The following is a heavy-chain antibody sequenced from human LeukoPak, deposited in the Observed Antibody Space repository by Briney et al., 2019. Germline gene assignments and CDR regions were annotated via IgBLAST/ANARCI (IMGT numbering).Heavy chain of an antibody. CDR2: ISTSGSTI. CDR1: GFTFSDYY. D-gene: IGHD2-2*01. V-gene: IGHV3-11*04. Sequence: GGSLRLSCAASGFTFSDYYMSWIRQAPGKGLEWVSYISTSGSTIYYADSVKGRFTISRDNSKNTLYLQMNSLRAEDTAVYYCARGDIVVVPAATLEYWGQGTLVTVSS. CDR3: ARGDIVVVPAATLEY. J-gene: IGHJ4*02.